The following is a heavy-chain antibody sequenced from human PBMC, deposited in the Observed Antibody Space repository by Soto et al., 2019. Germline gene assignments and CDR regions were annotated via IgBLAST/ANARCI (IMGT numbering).Heavy chain of an antibody. V-gene: IGHV3-21*01. J-gene: IGHJ4*02. CDR1: GFTFSSYS. CDR3: AREVNWNPGSFYFDY. D-gene: IGHD1-20*01. Sequence: PGGSLRLSCAASGFTFSSYSMNWVRQAPGKGLEWVSSISSSSSYIYYADSVKGRFTISRDNAKNSLYLQMNSLRAEDTAVYYCAREVNWNPGSFYFDYWGQGTLVTVSS. CDR2: ISSSSSYI.